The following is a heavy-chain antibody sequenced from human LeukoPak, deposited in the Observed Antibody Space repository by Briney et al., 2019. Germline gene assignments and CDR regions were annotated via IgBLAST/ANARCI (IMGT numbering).Heavy chain of an antibody. CDR2: INTNTGNP. D-gene: IGHD1-26*01. Sequence: ASVKVSCKASGYTFTRYAMNWVRQAPGQGLEWMGWINTNTGNPAYAQGFTGRFVFSLDTSVSTACLQISSLKAEDTAVYYCARFPPSGSHPYSYYGMDVWGQGTTVTVSS. CDR1: GYTFTRYA. J-gene: IGHJ6*02. CDR3: ARFPPSGSHPYSYYGMDV. V-gene: IGHV7-4-1*02.